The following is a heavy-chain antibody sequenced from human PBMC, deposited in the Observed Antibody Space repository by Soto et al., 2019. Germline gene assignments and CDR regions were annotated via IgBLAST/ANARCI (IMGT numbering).Heavy chain of an antibody. Sequence: QVQLQESGPGLVKPSETLSLTCTVSGGSISNHYWSWIRQPPGKGLEWIGYIYYNGNTNDNPPLKSRVPMSVDTSKNQISLKLSSVTAADTAVYYCTRANWYSEYWGQGALVTVSS. D-gene: IGHD7-27*01. CDR2: IYYNGNT. CDR1: GGSISNHY. CDR3: TRANWYSEY. V-gene: IGHV4-59*11. J-gene: IGHJ4*02.